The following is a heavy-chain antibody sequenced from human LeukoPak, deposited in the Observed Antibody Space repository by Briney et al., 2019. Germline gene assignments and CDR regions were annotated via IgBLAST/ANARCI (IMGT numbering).Heavy chain of an antibody. CDR1: GFTFSSYW. CDR2: INTDGSST. J-gene: IGHJ6*03. Sequence: GGSLRLSCAASGFTFSSYWMHWVRQAPGKGLVWVSRINTDGSSTSYADSVKGRFTISRDNAKNTLYLQMNSLRAEDTAVYYCAREDVDTASLPLYYYYYYMDVWGKGTTVTVSS. V-gene: IGHV3-74*01. D-gene: IGHD5-18*01. CDR3: AREDVDTASLPLYYYYYYMDV.